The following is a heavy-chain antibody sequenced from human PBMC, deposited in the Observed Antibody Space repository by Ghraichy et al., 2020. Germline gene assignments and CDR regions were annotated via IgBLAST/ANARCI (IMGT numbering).Heavy chain of an antibody. D-gene: IGHD5-18*01. J-gene: IGHJ4*02. CDR1: GGPISSSNW. V-gene: IGHV4-4*02. Sequence: SETLSLTRAVSGGPISSSNWWSWVRQPPGKGLEWIGEIYHTGSTHYNPSLKSRVTILVDKSKNQFSLKLTSVTAADTAVYYCARIPRYSDNSFDYLGQGTLGIVSS. CDR3: ARIPRYSDNSFDY. CDR2: IYHTGST.